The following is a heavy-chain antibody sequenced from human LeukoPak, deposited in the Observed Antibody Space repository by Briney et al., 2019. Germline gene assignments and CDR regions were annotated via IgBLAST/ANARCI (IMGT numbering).Heavy chain of an antibody. CDR3: ARVPPDEGLLSNY. CDR2: INPGSGST. J-gene: IGHJ4*02. V-gene: IGHV1-2*02. CDR1: GYTFTASY. Sequence: ASVKVSRQVSGYTFTASYIHWVRQAPGQGLEWMGWINPGSGSTNYPQRLRGRVTITMDTSINTAYMELSSLKSDDTAVYYCARVPPDEGLLSNYWGQGTLVTVSS.